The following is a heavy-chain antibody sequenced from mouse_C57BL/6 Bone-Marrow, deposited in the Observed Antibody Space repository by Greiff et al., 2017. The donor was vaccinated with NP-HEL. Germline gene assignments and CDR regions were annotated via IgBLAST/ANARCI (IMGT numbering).Heavy chain of an antibody. CDR1: GFNIKDDY. Sequence: VQLQQSGAELVRPGASVKLSCTASGFNIKDDYMHWLKQRPEQGLEWIGWIDPENGDTEYASKFQGKATITADTSSNTAYLQLSSLTSEDTAVYYCTTPYSYYAMDYWGQGTSATVSS. J-gene: IGHJ4*01. V-gene: IGHV14-4*01. CDR3: TTPYSYYAMDY. CDR2: IDPENGDT. D-gene: IGHD2-12*01.